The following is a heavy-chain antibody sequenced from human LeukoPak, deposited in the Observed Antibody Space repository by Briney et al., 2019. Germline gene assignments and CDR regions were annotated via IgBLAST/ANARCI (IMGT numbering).Heavy chain of an antibody. CDR3: ARDLSSSSTAYFHH. J-gene: IGHJ1*01. V-gene: IGHV3-21*01. D-gene: IGHD6-6*01. CDR1: GFTFSSYS. Sequence: GGSMRLSCAASGFTFSSYSMNWVRQGPGKGLEWVSSISSSSRYIYYADSVKGRFTISRDNAKNSLYLQMNSLRAEDTAVYFCARDLSSSSTAYFHHWGQGTLVTVSS. CDR2: ISSSSRYI.